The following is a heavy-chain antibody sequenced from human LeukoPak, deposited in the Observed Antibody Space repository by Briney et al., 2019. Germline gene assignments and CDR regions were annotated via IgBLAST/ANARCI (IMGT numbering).Heavy chain of an antibody. V-gene: IGHV3-7*01. CDR1: GFTFSSYW. CDR3: ARRGQLERRGPARGDAFDI. Sequence: GGSLRLSCAASGFTFSSYWMSWVRQAPGKGLEWVANIKQDGSEKYYVDSVKGRFTISRDNAKNSLYLQMNSLRAEDTAVYYCARRGQLERRGPARGDAFDIWGQGTMVTVSS. CDR2: IKQDGSEK. D-gene: IGHD1-1*01. J-gene: IGHJ3*02.